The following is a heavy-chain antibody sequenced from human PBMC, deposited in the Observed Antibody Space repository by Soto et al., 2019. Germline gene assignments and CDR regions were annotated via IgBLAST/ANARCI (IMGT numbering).Heavy chain of an antibody. V-gene: IGHV3-23*01. J-gene: IGHJ4*02. D-gene: IGHD3-10*01. CDR2: LSGSGGRT. Sequence: GGSLRLSCAASGFAFSSFAMSWVRQAPGKGLEWVSGLSGSGGRTYYADSVKGRFTISRDNPKNTLYLQVNSLRAEDTAFYYCAARTENLRETPLGPEYWGQGTLVTVSS. CDR1: GFAFSSFA. CDR3: AARTENLRETPLGPEY.